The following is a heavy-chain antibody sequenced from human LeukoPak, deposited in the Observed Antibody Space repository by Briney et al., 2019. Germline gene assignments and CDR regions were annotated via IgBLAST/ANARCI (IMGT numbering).Heavy chain of an antibody. Sequence: ASVKVSCKASGYTFTSYGISWVRQAPGQGLEWMGWMNPNSGNTGYAQKFQGRVTMTRNTSISTAYMELSSLRSEDTAVYYCAATGYTNYGMDVWGQGTTVTVSS. J-gene: IGHJ6*02. CDR3: AATGYTNYGMDV. V-gene: IGHV1-8*02. D-gene: IGHD3-9*01. CDR1: GYTFTSYG. CDR2: MNPNSGNT.